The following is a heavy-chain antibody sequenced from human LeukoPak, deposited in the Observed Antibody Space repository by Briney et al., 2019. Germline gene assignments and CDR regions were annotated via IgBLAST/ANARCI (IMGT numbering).Heavy chain of an antibody. Sequence: SLRLSCTASGFTFGGYAISWFRQAPGKGLEWVGFIRSKAYGGTTEYAASVKGRFTISRDDSKSIAYLQMNSLKIEDTAVYYCTRAGGTVELYWGQGTLVTVSS. CDR3: TRAGGTVELY. CDR1: GFTFGGYA. CDR2: IRSKAYGGTT. V-gene: IGHV3-49*03. J-gene: IGHJ4*02. D-gene: IGHD1-7*01.